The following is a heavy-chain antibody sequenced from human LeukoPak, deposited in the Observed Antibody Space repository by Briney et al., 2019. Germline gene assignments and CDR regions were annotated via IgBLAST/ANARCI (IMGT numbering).Heavy chain of an antibody. D-gene: IGHD3-10*01. V-gene: IGHV1-2*02. J-gene: IGHJ5*02. CDR3: ARDLGEFTFDP. CDR1: GYTFTGYY. Sequence: AASVKVSCKASGYTFTGYYMHWVRQAPGQGLEWMGWINPNSGGTNYAQKFQGRVTMTRNTSISTAYMELSLLRSEDTAVYYCARDLGEFTFDPWGQGTLVTVSS. CDR2: INPNSGGT.